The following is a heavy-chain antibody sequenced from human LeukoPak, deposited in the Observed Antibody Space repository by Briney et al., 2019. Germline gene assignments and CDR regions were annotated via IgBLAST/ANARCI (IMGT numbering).Heavy chain of an antibody. V-gene: IGHV3-11*01. D-gene: IGHD3-10*01. CDR1: GFTFSDYY. J-gene: IGHJ6*03. CDR3: AREEVLWFGEAYYMDV. CDR2: ISSSGSTI. Sequence: GGSLRLSCAASGFTFSDYYMSWIRQAPGKGLEWVSYISSSGSTIYYADSVKGRFTISRDNAKNSLYLQMNSLRAEDTAVYYCAREEVLWFGEAYYMDVWGKGTTVTISS.